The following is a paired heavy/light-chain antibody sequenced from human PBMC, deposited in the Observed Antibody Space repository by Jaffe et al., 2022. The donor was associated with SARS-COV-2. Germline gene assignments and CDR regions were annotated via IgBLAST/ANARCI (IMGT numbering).Light chain of an antibody. J-gene: IGKJ4*01. CDR3: QQSSTSPLT. CDR1: ESVSNY. Sequence: DIQMTQSPSYLSASVGDRVTITCRAGESVSNYLNWYQQTPGKGPKLLIYSATTLQTGVPSRFHGSGSGTDFALTIDSLKPEDFATYYCQQSSTSPLTFGGGTKV. V-gene: IGKV1-39*01. CDR2: SAT.
Heavy chain of an antibody. D-gene: IGHD3-10*01. Sequence: EVQLLESGGGLVQPGGSLRLSCAASGFSFSTYAMTWVRQAPGKGLEVVASLIGSGDITYYADSVKGRFSISRDNSKLTLDLLMNSLRVEDTALYYCARSGGRGLGDLLSHFYFGMDVWGRGTNVIVSS. CDR2: LIGSGDIT. J-gene: IGHJ6*02. CDR1: GFSFSTYA. CDR3: ARSGGRGLGDLLSHFYFGMDV. V-gene: IGHV3-23*01.